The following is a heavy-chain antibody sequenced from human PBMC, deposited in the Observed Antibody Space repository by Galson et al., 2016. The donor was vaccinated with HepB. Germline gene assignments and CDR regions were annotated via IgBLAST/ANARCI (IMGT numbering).Heavy chain of an antibody. D-gene: IGHD3-9*01. Sequence: SLRLSCAASGFAFSNYAMTWVRQTPGKGLEWVSVVAGLGITAYYADSVKGRFTISRDNSKNTVYLQMNSLRAEDTAAYYCAKVLDNAGLDYWGQGTLVTVSS. V-gene: IGHV3-23*01. CDR2: VAGLGITA. J-gene: IGHJ4*02. CDR3: AKVLDNAGLDY. CDR1: GFAFSNYA.